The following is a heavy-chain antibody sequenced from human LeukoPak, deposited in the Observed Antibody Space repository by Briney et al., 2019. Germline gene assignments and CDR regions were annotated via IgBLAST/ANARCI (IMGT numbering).Heavy chain of an antibody. CDR3: ARDTGYSSSWFHHYGMDV. Sequence: PSETLSLTCTVSGGSVSSGSYYWSWIRQPPGKGLEWIGYIYYSGSTNCNPSLKSRVTISVDTSKNQFSLKLSSVTAADTAVYYCARDTGYSSSWFHHYGMDVWGQGTTVTVSS. D-gene: IGHD6-13*01. V-gene: IGHV4-61*01. J-gene: IGHJ6*02. CDR2: IYYSGST. CDR1: GGSVSSGSYY.